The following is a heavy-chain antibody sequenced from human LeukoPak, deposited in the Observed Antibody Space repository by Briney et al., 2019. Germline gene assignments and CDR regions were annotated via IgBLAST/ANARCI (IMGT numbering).Heavy chain of an antibody. J-gene: IGHJ4*02. CDR3: ARDGHGGNSFDY. Sequence: ASVKVSCKASGYTFNGYNMHWVRQAPGQGLEWMGWINPDSGGTKYAQKFQGRVTMTRDTSISTAYMELSRLRSDDTAVYYCARDGHGGNSFDYWGQGTLVTVSS. CDR2: INPDSGGT. D-gene: IGHD4-23*01. CDR1: GYTFNGYN. V-gene: IGHV1-2*02.